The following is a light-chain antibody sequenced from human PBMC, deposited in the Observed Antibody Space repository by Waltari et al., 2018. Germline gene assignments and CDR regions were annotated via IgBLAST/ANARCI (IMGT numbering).Light chain of an antibody. CDR2: DAS. CDR1: QDVTTS. Sequence: AVGDRVTITCQTTQDVTTSLSLFQQKPGKAPQLLIYDASTLQSGVPSRFSGSGSGTSFSFTITSLQPEDSATYYCQHYHTLPYTFGRGTKLQIK. J-gene: IGKJ2*01. CDR3: QHYHTLPYT. V-gene: IGKV1-33*01.